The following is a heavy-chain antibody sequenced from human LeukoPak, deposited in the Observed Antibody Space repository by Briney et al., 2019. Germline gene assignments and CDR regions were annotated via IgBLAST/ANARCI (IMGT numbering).Heavy chain of an antibody. J-gene: IGHJ3*02. D-gene: IGHD3-22*01. Sequence: SGGSLRLSCAASGFTVSSNYMSWVRQAPGKGLEWVSVIYSGGSTYYADSVKGRFTISRDNSKNTLYLQMNSLRAEDTAVYYCARDVAGSNYYDPDAFDIWGQGTMVTVSS. CDR1: GFTVSSNY. V-gene: IGHV3-53*01. CDR2: IYSGGST. CDR3: ARDVAGSNYYDPDAFDI.